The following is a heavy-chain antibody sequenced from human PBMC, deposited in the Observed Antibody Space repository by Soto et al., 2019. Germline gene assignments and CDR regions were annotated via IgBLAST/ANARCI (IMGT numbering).Heavy chain of an antibody. V-gene: IGHV4-39*01. CDR3: ARYDDYGHEDHDAFDI. D-gene: IGHD4-17*01. CDR2: IYYSGST. Sequence: SETLSLTCTVSGGSISSSSYYWGWIRQPPGKGLEWIGSIYYSGSTYYNPSLKSRVTISVDTSKNQFSLRLSSVTAADTAVYYCARYDDYGHEDHDAFDIWGQGTMVTVSS. J-gene: IGHJ3*02. CDR1: GGSISSSSYY.